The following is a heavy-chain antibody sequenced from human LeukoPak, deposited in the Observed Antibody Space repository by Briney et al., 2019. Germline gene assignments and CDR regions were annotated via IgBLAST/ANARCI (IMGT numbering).Heavy chain of an antibody. CDR2: ISGSGGTT. Sequence: PGGSLRLSCAASGFTFSGSTMSWGRHPPREGLEWVSGISGSGGTTRHADSVKGRFTISRDNSNNTLYLQMNSLRAEDTAVYYCAKDRGIVVVPTLFDYWGQGTLVTVSS. CDR3: AKDRGIVVVPTLFDY. D-gene: IGHD2-2*01. J-gene: IGHJ4*02. CDR1: GFTFSGST. V-gene: IGHV3-23*01.